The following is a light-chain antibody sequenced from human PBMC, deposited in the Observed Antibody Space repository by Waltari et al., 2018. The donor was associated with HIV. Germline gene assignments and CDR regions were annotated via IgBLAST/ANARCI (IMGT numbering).Light chain of an antibody. CDR1: QSVNSI. Sequence: EIVMTQSPATLSVSPGERATISCRASQSVNSILAWYQQKPGQAPRLLIYGASTRATGIPARFSGSGSGTEFTLTISSLQSEDFAVYYCLQYNNWPRTFGQGTKVEIK. J-gene: IGKJ1*01. V-gene: IGKV3-15*01. CDR3: LQYNNWPRT. CDR2: GAS.